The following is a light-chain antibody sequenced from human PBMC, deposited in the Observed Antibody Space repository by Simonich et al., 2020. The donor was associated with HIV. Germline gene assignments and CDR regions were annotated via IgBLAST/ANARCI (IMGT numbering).Light chain of an antibody. J-gene: IGKJ1*01. Sequence: EIVLTQSPGTLSLSPGEKATLSCRASQSVSSSHFAWYQQKRCQAPRLLIYGASSRPPGIPDRFTGSGSGTDFTLTISSLQSEDFAVYYCQQYNNWPPAFGQGTKVEIK. CDR1: QSVSSSH. V-gene: IGKV3-20*01. CDR2: GAS. CDR3: QQYNNWPPA.